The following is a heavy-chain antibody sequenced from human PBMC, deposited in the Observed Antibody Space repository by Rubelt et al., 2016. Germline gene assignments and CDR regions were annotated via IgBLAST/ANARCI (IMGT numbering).Heavy chain of an antibody. CDR1: GGSFSGYY. CDR3: ARGRSSGWYMWCHGGRFDY. V-gene: IGHV4-34*01. Sequence: QVQLQQWGAGLLKPSETLSLTCAVYGGSFSGYYWSWIRQPPGKGLEWIGEINHSGSTNYNPSLKSRVTISVDTSKNQFYLKLSSVTAADTAVYYCARGRSSGWYMWCHGGRFDYWGQGTLVTVSS. D-gene: IGHD6-19*01. CDR2: INHSGST. J-gene: IGHJ4*02.